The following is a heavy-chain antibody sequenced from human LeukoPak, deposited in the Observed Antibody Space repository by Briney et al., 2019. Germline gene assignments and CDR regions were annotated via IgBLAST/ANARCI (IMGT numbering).Heavy chain of an antibody. CDR3: LNSDSPAY. D-gene: IGHD3-22*01. V-gene: IGHV1-2*02. J-gene: IGHJ4*02. CDR2: INPNSGGT. Sequence: ASVKVFCKASGVTFTGYYMHWVRQAPGQGLEWMGWINPNSGGTNYAQKFQGRVTMTRDTSISTAYMELSRLRSDDTAVYYCLNSDSPAYWGQGTLVTVSS. CDR1: GVTFTGYY.